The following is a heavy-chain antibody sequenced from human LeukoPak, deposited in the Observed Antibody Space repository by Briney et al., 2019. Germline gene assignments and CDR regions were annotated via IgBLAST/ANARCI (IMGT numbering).Heavy chain of an antibody. Sequence: GGSLRLSCAASGFTFSNYGMHWVRQAPGKGLEWVADIWYDGGHEYYGDSVKGRFTISRDNSKNTLYLQMNSLRAEDTAVYYCASWIDSSGCDYWGQGTLVTVSS. V-gene: IGHV3-33*01. CDR3: ASWIDSSGCDY. J-gene: IGHJ4*02. D-gene: IGHD3-22*01. CDR1: GFTFSNYG. CDR2: IWYDGGHE.